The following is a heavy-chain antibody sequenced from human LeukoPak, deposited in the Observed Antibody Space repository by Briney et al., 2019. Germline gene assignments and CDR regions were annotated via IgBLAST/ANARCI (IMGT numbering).Heavy chain of an antibody. V-gene: IGHV1-69*04. Sequence: GASVKVSCKASGGTFSSYAISWVRQAPGQGLEWMGRIIPILGIANYAQKFQGRVTITADKSTSTAYMELSSLRSEDTAVYYCARQLGYCSSTSCYADKVDYWGQGTLVTVSS. CDR2: IIPILGIA. J-gene: IGHJ4*02. D-gene: IGHD2-2*01. CDR3: ARQLGYCSSTSCYADKVDY. CDR1: GGTFSSYA.